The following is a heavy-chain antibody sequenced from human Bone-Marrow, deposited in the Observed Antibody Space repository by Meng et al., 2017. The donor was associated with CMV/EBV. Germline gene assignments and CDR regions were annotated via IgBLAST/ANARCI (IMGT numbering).Heavy chain of an antibody. D-gene: IGHD2-21*02. J-gene: IGHJ3*01. CDR1: GFTFSSYG. CDR2: IRYDGSNK. Sequence: GGSLRLSCAASGFTFSSYGMHWVRQAPGKGLEWVAFIRYDGSNKYYADSVKGRFTISRDNSKNTLYLQMNSLRAEDTAVYYCASFGLIVLVTSLEVRKWGQGTMVTVS. CDR3: ASFGLIVLVTSLEVRK. V-gene: IGHV3-30*02.